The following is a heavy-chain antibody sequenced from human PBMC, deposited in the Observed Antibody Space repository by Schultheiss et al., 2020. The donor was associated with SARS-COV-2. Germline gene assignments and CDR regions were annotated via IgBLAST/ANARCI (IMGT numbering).Heavy chain of an antibody. J-gene: IGHJ1*01. V-gene: IGHV3-11*06. CDR2: ILSSGSYT. CDR3: ARVGRDCSHGVCYNAEYFQH. CDR1: GFTFSDYY. D-gene: IGHD2-8*01. Sequence: GGSLRLSCAASGFTFSDYYMSWIRQAPGKGLEWVSHILSSGSYTNYADSVKGRFTISRDNAKSLLFLKMNSLRAEDTAVYYCARVGRDCSHGVCYNAEYFQHWGQGTLVTVSS.